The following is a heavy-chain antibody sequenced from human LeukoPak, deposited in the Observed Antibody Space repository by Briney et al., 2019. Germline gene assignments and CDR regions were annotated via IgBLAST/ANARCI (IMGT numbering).Heavy chain of an antibody. CDR3: AKDLRSYSGSYPWVYYFDY. CDR2: ISGSGGST. J-gene: IGHJ4*02. CDR1: GFTLRSHA. V-gene: IGHV3-23*01. D-gene: IGHD1-26*01. Sequence: PGGSLRLSCAASGFTLRSHAMSWVRQAPGKGVEWVSAISGSGGSTSYADSVKRRFTISTDNSKPALYLQMNSLTAEDTAVYYCAKDLRSYSGSYPWVYYFDYWGQGTLVTVSS.